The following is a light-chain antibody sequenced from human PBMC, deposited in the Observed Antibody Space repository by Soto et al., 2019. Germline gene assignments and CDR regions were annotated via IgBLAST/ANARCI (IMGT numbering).Light chain of an antibody. CDR1: SFNIGTYN. CDR2: NNN. V-gene: IGLV1-44*01. Sequence: QSVLTQSTSATGTPGQRVTISCSGSSFNIGTYNVNWYRQLPGTAPKLLIHNNNERPSGVPDRFSGSKSGTSASLAISGLQSEDEADYYCAAWDDSLNTYVFGIGTKVTVL. CDR3: AAWDDSLNTYV. J-gene: IGLJ1*01.